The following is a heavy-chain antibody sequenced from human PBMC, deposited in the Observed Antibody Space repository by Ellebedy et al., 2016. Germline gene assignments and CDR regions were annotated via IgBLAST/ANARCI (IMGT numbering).Heavy chain of an antibody. CDR1: GFTFSDFY. CDR2: ISGSGDVR. CDR3: ARAPPNSGSWFPRFDP. D-gene: IGHD6-13*01. V-gene: IGHV3-11*01. J-gene: IGHJ5*02. Sequence: GGSLRLSCAASGFTFSDFYMTWIRQAPGRGLEWVSYISGSGDVRDYADSVKGRFTVSRDNTKKSLYLQMNSLRAEDTAVYYCARAPPNSGSWFPRFDPWGQGTLVTVSS.